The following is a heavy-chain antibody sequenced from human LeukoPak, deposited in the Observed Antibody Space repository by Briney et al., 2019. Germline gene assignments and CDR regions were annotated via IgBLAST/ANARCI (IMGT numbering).Heavy chain of an antibody. Sequence: GASVKVSCKASGYTFINSGITWVRQAPGQGLEWMGWISAYNGNTDYAEKFQGRVTMTTDTSTTTAYMHLTSLSSDDTAVYYCARGRDKGDYWGQGTLVTVSS. CDR2: ISAYNGNT. CDR1: GYTFINSG. CDR3: ARGRDKGDY. J-gene: IGHJ4*02. V-gene: IGHV1-18*01.